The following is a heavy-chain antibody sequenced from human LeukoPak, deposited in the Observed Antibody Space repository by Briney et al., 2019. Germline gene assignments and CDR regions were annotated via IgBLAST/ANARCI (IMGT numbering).Heavy chain of an antibody. Sequence: GGSLRLSCAASGFTFSSYGMHWVRQAPGRGLEGVAFIRYDGSNKYYADSVKGRFTISRDNSKNTLYLQMNSLRAEDTAVYYCARETITYDFWSGPDAFDIWGQGTMVTVSS. J-gene: IGHJ3*02. V-gene: IGHV3-30*02. CDR1: GFTFSSYG. CDR3: ARETITYDFWSGPDAFDI. CDR2: IRYDGSNK. D-gene: IGHD3-3*01.